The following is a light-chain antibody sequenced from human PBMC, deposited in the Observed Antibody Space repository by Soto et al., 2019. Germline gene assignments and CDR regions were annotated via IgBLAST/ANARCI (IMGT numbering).Light chain of an antibody. CDR1: QSVSSSC. CDR3: QQYGSSQT. J-gene: IGKJ1*01. Sequence: EVVMTQSPATLSLSPGERSTLSCRASQSVSSSCLAWYQQKPGQAPRLLIYGASSRATGIPDRFSGSGSGTDFTLTISRLEPEDFAVYYCQQYGSSQTFGQGTTGDNK. CDR2: GAS. V-gene: IGKV3-20*01.